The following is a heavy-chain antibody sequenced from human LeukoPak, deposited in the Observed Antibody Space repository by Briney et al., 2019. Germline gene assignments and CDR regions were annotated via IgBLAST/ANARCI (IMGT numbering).Heavy chain of an antibody. V-gene: IGHV3-66*01. J-gene: IGHJ4*02. Sequence: TGGSLRLSCAASGFTVSSNYMSWVRQAPGKGLEWVSVIYSGGSTYYADSVKGRFTISRDNSKNTLYLQMNSLRAENTAVYYCARDTDYGSLYWGQGTLVTVSS. CDR1: GFTVSSNY. D-gene: IGHD3-16*01. CDR2: IYSGGST. CDR3: ARDTDYGSLY.